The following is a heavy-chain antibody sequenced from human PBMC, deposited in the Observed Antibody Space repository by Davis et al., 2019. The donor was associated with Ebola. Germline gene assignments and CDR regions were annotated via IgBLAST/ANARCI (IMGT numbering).Heavy chain of an antibody. V-gene: IGHV3-7*03. D-gene: IGHD3-16*01. CDR1: GFTFSSYW. J-gene: IGHJ4*02. CDR2: IKQDGSEK. Sequence: GESLKISCAASGFTFSSYWMHWVRQAPGKGLEWVANIKQDGSEKYYVDSVKGRFTISRDNAKNSLYLQMNSLRAEDTAVYYCARAFYDYIWGSTIDYWGQGTLVTVSS. CDR3: ARAFYDYIWGSTIDY.